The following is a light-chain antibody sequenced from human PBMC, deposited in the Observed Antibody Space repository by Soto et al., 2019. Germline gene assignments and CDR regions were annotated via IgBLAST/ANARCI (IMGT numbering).Light chain of an antibody. J-gene: IGLJ2*01. CDR3: QVWYSSSGHVV. CDR2: YDS. Sequence: SYELTQPPSVSVAPGKTATITCGGNNIGSKSVHWYQQKPGQAPVLVIYYDSDRPSGIPERFSGSTSGNTATLTISRVEAGDEVDAYCQVWYSSSGHVVFGGGTKLTVL. CDR1: NIGSKS. V-gene: IGLV3-21*04.